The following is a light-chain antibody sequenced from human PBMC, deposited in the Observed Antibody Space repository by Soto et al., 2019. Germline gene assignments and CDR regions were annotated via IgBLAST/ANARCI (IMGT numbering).Light chain of an antibody. CDR2: AAS. CDR3: QQANSFPRT. V-gene: IGKV1-27*01. J-gene: IGKJ1*01. CDR1: QGISSS. Sequence: DIQMTQSPSSLSASVGDRVTITCRASQGISSSLAWYQHKPGKVPELLIYAASTLHSGVPSRFSGSGSGTDFTLTISSLQPEDVATYYCQQANSFPRTFGQGTKVEIK.